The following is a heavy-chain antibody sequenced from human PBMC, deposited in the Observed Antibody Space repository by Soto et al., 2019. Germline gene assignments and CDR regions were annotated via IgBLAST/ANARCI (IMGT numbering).Heavy chain of an antibody. CDR2: INPGGGTT. CDR3: TRTLTPNPAEYFQH. Sequence: ASVKVSCKASGYTFTRYYIHWVRQAPGQGLEWMGMINPGGGTTSYAQNFQGRVTMTRDTSTSTVYMELSSLRSEDTAVYYCTRTLTPNPAEYFQHWGQGTLVTVSS. J-gene: IGHJ1*01. V-gene: IGHV1-46*03. CDR1: GYTFTRYY.